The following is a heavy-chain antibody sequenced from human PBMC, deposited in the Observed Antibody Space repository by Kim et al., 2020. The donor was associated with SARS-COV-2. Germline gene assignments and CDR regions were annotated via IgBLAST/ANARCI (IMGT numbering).Heavy chain of an antibody. CDR3: ARQRVVAATPGLFGYYYGMDV. V-gene: IGHV5-51*01. J-gene: IGHJ6*02. CDR2: IYPGDSDT. D-gene: IGHD2-15*01. CDR1: GYSFTSYW. Sequence: GESLKISCKGSGYSFTSYWIGWVRQMPGKGLEWMGIIYPGDSDTRYSPSFQGQVTISADKSISTAYLQWSSLKASDTAMYYCARQRVVAATPGLFGYYYGMDVWGQGTTVTVSS.